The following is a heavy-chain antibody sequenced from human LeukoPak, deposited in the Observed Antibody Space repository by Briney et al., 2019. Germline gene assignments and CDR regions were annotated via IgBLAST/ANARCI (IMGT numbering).Heavy chain of an antibody. Sequence: GGSLRLPCVASGFTFSSFGMHWVRQAPGKGLEWVALISSVGTSDYYADSLKGRFTISRDNSKNTLYLQMNSLRPEDTAMYYCAKLSYDSSAYHEDYWGQGTLVTVSS. CDR3: AKLSYDSSAYHEDY. V-gene: IGHV3-30*18. CDR1: GFTFSSFG. D-gene: IGHD3-22*01. J-gene: IGHJ4*02. CDR2: ISSVGTSD.